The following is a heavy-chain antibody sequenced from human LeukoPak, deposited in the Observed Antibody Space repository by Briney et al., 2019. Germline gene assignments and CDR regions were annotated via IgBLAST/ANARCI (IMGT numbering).Heavy chain of an antibody. CDR1: GGSISGYY. Sequence: SETLSLTCAVSGGSISGYYWSWIRQPPGKGLELIGYIYYSGSTNYNPSLKSRVTISVDTSKNQFSLKLSSVTAADTAVYYCARRAIVLMGFDYWGQGTLVTVSS. CDR2: IYYSGST. CDR3: ARRAIVLMGFDY. D-gene: IGHD2-8*01. V-gene: IGHV4-59*08. J-gene: IGHJ4*02.